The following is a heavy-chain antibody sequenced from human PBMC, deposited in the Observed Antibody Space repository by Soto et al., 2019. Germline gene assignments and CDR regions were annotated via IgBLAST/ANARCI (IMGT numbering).Heavy chain of an antibody. Sequence: GGSLRLSCGVSGFTLSRYTMHWVRQAPGKGLEWVALISSDGSAKYYADSVKGRFTVSRDDSFYLQMTSLRGEDTAVYYCARDGYCSGGSCLDGMDVWGQGTTVTVSS. D-gene: IGHD2-15*01. CDR3: ARDGYCSGGSCLDGMDV. CDR2: ISSDGSAK. V-gene: IGHV3-30-3*01. CDR1: GFTLSRYT. J-gene: IGHJ6*02.